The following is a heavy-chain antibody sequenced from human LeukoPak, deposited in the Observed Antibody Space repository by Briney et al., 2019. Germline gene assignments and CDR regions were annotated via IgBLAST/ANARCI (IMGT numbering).Heavy chain of an antibody. CDR3: AREEYSGCKVGYFDY. V-gene: IGHV3-21*01. CDR2: ISSSSSYI. CDR1: GFTFSSYS. Sequence: GGSLRLSCAASGFTFSSYSMNWVRQAPGKGLEWVSSISSSSSYIYYADSVKGRFTISRDNAKNSLYLQMNSLRAEDTAVYYCAREEYSGCKVGYFDYWGQGTLVTVSS. D-gene: IGHD5-12*01. J-gene: IGHJ4*02.